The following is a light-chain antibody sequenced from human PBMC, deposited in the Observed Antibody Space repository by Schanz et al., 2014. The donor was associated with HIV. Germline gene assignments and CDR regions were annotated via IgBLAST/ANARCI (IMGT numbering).Light chain of an antibody. CDR2: GAF. CDR3: QQYDNWFPLT. Sequence: EIVLTQSPGSLSLSPGERATLSCRASQSVSSNYLAWYQQRPGQSPRLLIYGAFTRATGIPVRFSGSGSGTEFTLIIDSLQSEDFAVYYCQQYDNWFPLTFGGGTKVEIK. V-gene: IGKV3-15*01. J-gene: IGKJ4*01. CDR1: QSVSSN.